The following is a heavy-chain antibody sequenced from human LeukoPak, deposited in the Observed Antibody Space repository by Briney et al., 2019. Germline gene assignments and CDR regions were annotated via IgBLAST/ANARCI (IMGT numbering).Heavy chain of an antibody. CDR1: GYIFTAYY. V-gene: IGHV1-18*04. J-gene: IGHJ4*02. CDR3: ARGGQIYDYVWGSYLEF. CDR2: ISAYNGNT. Sequence: ASVKVSCKASGYIFTAYYLHWVRQAPGQGLEWMGWISAYNGNTNYTQKHQGRVTMTTDTSTSTAYMELRSLTSDDTAVYYCARGGQIYDYVWGSYLEFWGQGTLVTVSS. D-gene: IGHD3-16*02.